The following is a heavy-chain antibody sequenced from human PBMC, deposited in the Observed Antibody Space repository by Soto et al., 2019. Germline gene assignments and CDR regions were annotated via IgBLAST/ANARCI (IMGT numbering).Heavy chain of an antibody. CDR3: AEGFALNY. CDR1: GDSVSRNNAA. D-gene: IGHD3-16*01. Sequence: SQTLSLTCAISGDSVSRNNAAWNWIRQSPSRGLEWLGRTYFRSEWHDDYAVFVKSRIIIRPDTSKNQFSLQLNSVTPEDTAVYYCAEGFALNYWGPGTLVTVSS. CDR2: TYFRSEWHD. J-gene: IGHJ4*02. V-gene: IGHV6-1*01.